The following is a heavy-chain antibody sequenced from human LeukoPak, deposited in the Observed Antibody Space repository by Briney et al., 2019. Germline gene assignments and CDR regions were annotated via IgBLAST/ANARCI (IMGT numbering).Heavy chain of an antibody. V-gene: IGHV1-18*01. CDR1: GYTFTSYG. D-gene: IGHD2-15*01. CDR2: ISAYNGNT. Sequence: GASVKVSCKASGYTFTSYGISWVRQAPGQGLEWMGWISAYNGNTNYAQKLQGRATMTTDTSTSTAYMELRSLRSDDTAVYYCARHGFCSGGSCYQYYFDYWGQGTLVTVSS. CDR3: ARHGFCSGGSCYQYYFDY. J-gene: IGHJ4*02.